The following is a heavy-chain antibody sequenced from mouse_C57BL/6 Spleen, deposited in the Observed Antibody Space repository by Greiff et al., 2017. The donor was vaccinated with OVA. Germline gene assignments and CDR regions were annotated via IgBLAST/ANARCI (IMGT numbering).Heavy chain of an antibody. CDR3: VRGGFGYFDV. Sequence: EVKVEESGGGLVQPKGSLKLSCAASGFSFNTYAMTWVRQAPGKGLEWVARIRSKSNNYATYYADSVKDRFTISRDDSESMLYLQMNNLKTEDTAMYYCVRGGFGYFDVWGTGTTVTVSS. CDR2: IRSKSNNYAT. J-gene: IGHJ1*03. D-gene: IGHD3-2*02. CDR1: GFSFNTYA. V-gene: IGHV10-1*01.